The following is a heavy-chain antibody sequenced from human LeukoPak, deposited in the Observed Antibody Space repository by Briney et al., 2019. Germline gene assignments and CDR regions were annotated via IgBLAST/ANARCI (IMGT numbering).Heavy chain of an antibody. CDR2: ISSSSSYI. CDR1: GFTFSSYS. J-gene: IGHJ3*01. V-gene: IGHV3-21*04. CDR3: TKAPFDLIKGTYDL. Sequence: GGSLRLSCAASGFTFSSYSMNWVRQAPGKGLEWVSSISSSSSYIYYADSVKGRFTISRDDSRNTFYLYMNSLRPDDTAVYYCTKAPFDLIKGTYDLWGQGTKVTVSS. D-gene: IGHD3-10*01.